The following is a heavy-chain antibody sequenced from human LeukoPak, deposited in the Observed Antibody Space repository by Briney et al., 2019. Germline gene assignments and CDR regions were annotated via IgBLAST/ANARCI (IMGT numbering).Heavy chain of an antibody. CDR2: ISSSGSTI. Sequence: GGSLRLSCAASGFTFSDYYMSWIRQAPGKGLEWVSYISSSGSTIYYADSVKGRFTISRDNAKNSLYLQMNSLRAEDTAVYYCARPPSPYYYYGMDVWGQGTTVTVSS. CDR1: GFTFSDYY. J-gene: IGHJ6*02. CDR3: ARPPSPYYYYGMDV. V-gene: IGHV3-11*01.